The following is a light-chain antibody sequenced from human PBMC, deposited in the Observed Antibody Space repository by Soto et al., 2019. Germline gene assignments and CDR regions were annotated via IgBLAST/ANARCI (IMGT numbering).Light chain of an antibody. CDR3: CSYAGSSTPYV. J-gene: IGLJ1*01. Sequence: QPALAQRAAGSGSPGQSITISCTRTSSDVGSYNLVSWYQQHPGKAPKLMIYEVSKRPSGVSNRFSGSKSGNTASLTISGLQAEDEADYYCCSYAGSSTPYVFGTGTKVTVL. CDR1: SSDVGSYNL. CDR2: EVS. V-gene: IGLV2-23*02.